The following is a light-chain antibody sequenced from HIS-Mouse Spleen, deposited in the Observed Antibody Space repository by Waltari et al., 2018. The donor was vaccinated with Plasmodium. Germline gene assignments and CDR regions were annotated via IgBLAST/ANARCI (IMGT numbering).Light chain of an antibody. CDR3: QQYYSFPYT. CDR1: QGISSY. J-gene: IGKJ2*01. Sequence: AIWMTQSPPLLSASTGDRVPIRFRMSQGISSYLAWHQQKPGKAPALLIDAAPNLQIWGPSRFSGSGSGTDFTLTISCLQSEDFATYYCQQYYSFPYTFGQGTKLEIK. V-gene: IGKV1D-8*02. CDR2: AAP.